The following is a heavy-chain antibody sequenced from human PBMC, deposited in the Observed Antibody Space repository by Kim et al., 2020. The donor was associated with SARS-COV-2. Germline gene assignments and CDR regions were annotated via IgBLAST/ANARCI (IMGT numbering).Heavy chain of an antibody. Sequence: ASVKVSCKASGYTFTGYYMHWVRQAPGQGLEWMGWINPNSGGTNYAQKFQGRVTMTRDTSISTAYMELSRLRSDDTAVYYCAREVPATAIPDYWGQGTLVTVSS. CDR1: GYTFTGYY. CDR3: AREVPATAIPDY. D-gene: IGHD2-2*01. J-gene: IGHJ4*02. V-gene: IGHV1-2*02. CDR2: INPNSGGT.